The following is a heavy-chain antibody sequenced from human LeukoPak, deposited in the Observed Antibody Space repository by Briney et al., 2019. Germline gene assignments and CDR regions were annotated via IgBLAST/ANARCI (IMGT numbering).Heavy chain of an antibody. CDR3: ARWVYSSSSYDY. CDR2: IYYSGST. Sequence: SETLSLTCTVSGGSISSYYWSWIRQPPGKGLEWIGYIYYSGSTNYNPSLKCRVTISVDTSKNQFSLKLSSVTAADTAVYYCARWVYSSSSYDYWGQGTLVTVSS. CDR1: GGSISSYY. J-gene: IGHJ4*02. V-gene: IGHV4-59*01. D-gene: IGHD6-6*01.